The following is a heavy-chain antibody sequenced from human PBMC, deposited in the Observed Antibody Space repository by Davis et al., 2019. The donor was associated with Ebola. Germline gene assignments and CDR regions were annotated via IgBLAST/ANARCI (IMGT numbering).Heavy chain of an antibody. CDR3: ASLRRTITGMDDGFDI. CDR1: GYSFPTYW. V-gene: IGHV5-51*01. Sequence: GSLTLSCKGSGYSFPTYWIDWVRQMPGKGLEWMGTIYPGDSDTRYSPSFQGQVTISADKSISTAYLQWSSLKASDTAIYFCASLRRTITGMDDGFDIWGQGTKVTVSS. J-gene: IGHJ3*02. CDR2: IYPGDSDT. D-gene: IGHD1-20*01.